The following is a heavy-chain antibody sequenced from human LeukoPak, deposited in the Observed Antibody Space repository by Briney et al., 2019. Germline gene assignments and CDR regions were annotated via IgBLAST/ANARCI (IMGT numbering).Heavy chain of an antibody. Sequence: SETLSLTCTVSGGSISGYYWTWIRQPAGEGLEWIGRIYSSGSTNSNPSLKSRVTMSIDTSKNQFSLKLTSVTAADTAVYYCARDRRTGATASYFDSWGPGTLVTVSS. CDR3: ARDRRTGATASYFDS. J-gene: IGHJ4*02. D-gene: IGHD1-26*01. CDR2: IYSSGST. V-gene: IGHV4-4*07. CDR1: GGSISGYY.